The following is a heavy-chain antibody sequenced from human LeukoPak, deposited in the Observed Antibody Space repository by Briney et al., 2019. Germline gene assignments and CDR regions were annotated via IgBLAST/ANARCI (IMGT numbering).Heavy chain of an antibody. D-gene: IGHD6-13*01. CDR2: ISGSGGST. CDR3: AKSSRAAPPFDP. Sequence: GGSLRLSCAASGFTFSRYAMSRGRQAPGKGLEWVSGISGSGGSTHYADSVKGRFTISRDNSKNTLYLQMNSLRAENTAVYYCAKSSRAAPPFDPWGQGTLVTVSS. CDR1: GFTFSRYA. J-gene: IGHJ5*02. V-gene: IGHV3-23*01.